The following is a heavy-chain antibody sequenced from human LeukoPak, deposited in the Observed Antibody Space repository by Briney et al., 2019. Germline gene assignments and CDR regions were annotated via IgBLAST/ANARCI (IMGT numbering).Heavy chain of an antibody. D-gene: IGHD3-16*01. CDR3: ARDVGGFDP. Sequence: ASEKVSCKASGYTFTSYGISWVRQAPGQGLEWMGWISAYNGNTSYAQKFQGRVTMTRDTSTSTVYMELSSLRSEDTAEYYCARDVGGFDPWGQGTLVTVSS. CDR2: ISAYNGNT. V-gene: IGHV1-18*04. J-gene: IGHJ5*02. CDR1: GYTFTSYG.